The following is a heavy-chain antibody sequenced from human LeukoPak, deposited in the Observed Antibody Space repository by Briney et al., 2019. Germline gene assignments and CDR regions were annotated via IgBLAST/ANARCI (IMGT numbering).Heavy chain of an antibody. J-gene: IGHJ4*02. V-gene: IGHV1-18*01. CDR1: GYTFTSYG. CDR2: ISAYNGNT. D-gene: IGHD6-19*01. Sequence: ASVKVSCKASGYTFTSYGISWVRPAPGQGLEWMGWISAYNGNTNYAQKLQGRVTMTTDTSTSTAYMELRSLRSDDTAVYYCARRGLGAVAGIGIDYWGQGTLVTVSS. CDR3: ARRGLGAVAGIGIDY.